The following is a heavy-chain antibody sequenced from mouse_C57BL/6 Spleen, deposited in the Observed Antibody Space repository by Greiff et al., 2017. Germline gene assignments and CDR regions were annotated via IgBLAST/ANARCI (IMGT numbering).Heavy chain of an antibody. V-gene: IGHV1-81*01. CDR3: ARDYYGSSPESN. CDR1: GYTFTSYG. D-gene: IGHD1-1*01. Sequence: QVQLQQSGAELARPGASVKLSCKASGYTFTSYGISWVKQRTGQGLEWIGEIYPRSGNTYYNEKFKGKATLTADKSSSTAYMELRSLTSEDSAVYFCARDYYGSSPESNWGQGTTLTVSS. CDR2: IYPRSGNT. J-gene: IGHJ2*01.